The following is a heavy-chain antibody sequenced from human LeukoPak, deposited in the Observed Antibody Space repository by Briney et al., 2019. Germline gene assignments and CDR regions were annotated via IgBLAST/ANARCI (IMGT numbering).Heavy chain of an antibody. CDR2: INHSGST. CDR1: GGSFSGYY. V-gene: IGHV4-34*01. J-gene: IGHJ5*02. CDR3: ARTMITFGGVIVIPGSSWFDP. D-gene: IGHD3-16*02. Sequence: SETLSLTCAVYGGSFSGYYWSWIRQPPGKGLEWIGEINHSGSTNYNPSLKSRVTISVDTSKNQFSLKLSSVTAADTAVYYCARTMITFGGVIVIPGSSWFDPWGQGTLVTVSS.